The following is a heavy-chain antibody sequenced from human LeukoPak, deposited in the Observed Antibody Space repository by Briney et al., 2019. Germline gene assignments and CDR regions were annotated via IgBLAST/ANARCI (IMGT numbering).Heavy chain of an antibody. CDR2: ISGSGGST. CDR3: GKDVTSPDDFWSGAYFDY. J-gene: IGHJ4*02. Sequence: GGSLRLSCAASGFTFSSYAMSWVRQAPGKGLEWVSAISGSGGSTYYADSVKGRFTISRDNSKNTLYLQMNSLRAEDTAVYYCGKDVTSPDDFWSGAYFDYWGQGTLVTVSS. D-gene: IGHD3-3*01. V-gene: IGHV3-23*01. CDR1: GFTFSSYA.